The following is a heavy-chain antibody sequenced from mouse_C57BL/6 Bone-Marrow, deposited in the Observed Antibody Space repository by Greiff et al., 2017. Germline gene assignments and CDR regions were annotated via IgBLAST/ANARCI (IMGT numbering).Heavy chain of an antibody. J-gene: IGHJ3*01. CDR2: IHPNSGST. V-gene: IGHV1-64*01. CDR1: GYTFTSYW. Sequence: QVQLKQPGAELVKPGASVKLSCKASGYTFTSYWMHWVKQRPGQGLEWIGMIHPNSGSTNYNEKFKSKATLTVDKSSSTAYMQLSSLTSEDSAVYYCAMYYYGSSSAWFAYWGQGTLVTVSA. D-gene: IGHD1-1*01. CDR3: AMYYYGSSSAWFAY.